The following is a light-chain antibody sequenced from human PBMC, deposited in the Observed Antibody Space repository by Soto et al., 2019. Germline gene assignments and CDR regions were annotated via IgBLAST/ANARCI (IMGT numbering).Light chain of an antibody. CDR1: QGLSSD. Sequence: DIQLTQSPSFLSASVGDRVTITCRASQGLSSDLAWYQQKPGKAPKLLIYAASTLQSGVPSRFSGSGSGTEFTLTISSLQPEDFATYYCQELNSYTITFGQGTRLESK. J-gene: IGKJ5*01. CDR3: QELNSYTIT. V-gene: IGKV1-9*01. CDR2: AAS.